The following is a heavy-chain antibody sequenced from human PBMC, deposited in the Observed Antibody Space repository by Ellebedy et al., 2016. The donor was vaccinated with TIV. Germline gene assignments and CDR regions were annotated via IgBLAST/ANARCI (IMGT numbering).Heavy chain of an antibody. CDR2: IDWDDDT. CDR3: ARISRDAFDL. V-gene: IGHV2-70*04. J-gene: IGHJ3*01. CDR1: GLSVNSNGMR. Sequence: SGPTLVKPTQTLTLTCTLSGLSVNSNGMRVSWFRQPPGKALEWLARIDWDDDTFYSKSLRTRLTISKDTSKNQVVLTMTVMDPMDTATYYCARISRDAFDLWGQGTLVIVSS.